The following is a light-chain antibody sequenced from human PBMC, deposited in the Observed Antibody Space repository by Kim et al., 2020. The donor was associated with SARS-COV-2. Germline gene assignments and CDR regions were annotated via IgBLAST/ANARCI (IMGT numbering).Light chain of an antibody. CDR2: LNSDGSH. V-gene: IGLV4-69*01. CDR1: SGHSSSA. Sequence: PCNRTCPRRSGHSSSAIAWHQQQPEKGPRYWMKLNSDGSHSKGDGIPDRFSGSSSGAERYLIISSLQSEDEADYYCQTWGTGIRVFGGGTQLTVL. J-gene: IGLJ3*02. CDR3: QTWGTGIRV.